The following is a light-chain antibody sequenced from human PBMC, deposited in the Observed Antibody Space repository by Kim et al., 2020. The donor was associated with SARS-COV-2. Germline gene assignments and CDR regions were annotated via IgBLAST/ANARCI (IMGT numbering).Light chain of an antibody. CDR2: QDS. J-gene: IGLJ2*01. CDR1: KLGDKY. V-gene: IGLV3-1*01. CDR3: QAWDS. Sequence: SYELTQPPSVSVSPGQTASITCSGDKLGDKYACWYQQKPGQSPVLVIYQDSKRPSGIPERFSGSNSGNTATLTISGTQAMDEADYYCQAWDSFGGGT.